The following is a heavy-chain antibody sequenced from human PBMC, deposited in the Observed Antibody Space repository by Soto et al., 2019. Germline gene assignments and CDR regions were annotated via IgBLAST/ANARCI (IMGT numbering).Heavy chain of an antibody. CDR3: ASWKPDYDILTGYYSEDYYYYMDV. Sequence: SETLSLTCTVSGGSISSYYWSWIRQPPGKGLEWIGYIYYSGSTNYNPSLKSRVTISVDTSKNQFSLKLSSVTAADTAVYYCASWKPDYDILTGYYSEDYYYYMDVWGKGTTVTVSS. D-gene: IGHD3-9*01. CDR2: IYYSGST. V-gene: IGHV4-59*01. CDR1: GGSISSYY. J-gene: IGHJ6*03.